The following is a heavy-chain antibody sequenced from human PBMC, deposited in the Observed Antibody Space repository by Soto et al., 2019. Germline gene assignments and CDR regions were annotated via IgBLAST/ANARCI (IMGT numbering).Heavy chain of an antibody. CDR2: VNPNSGGT. J-gene: IGHJ6*02. D-gene: IGHD2-15*01. CDR1: GFTFTDYY. CDR3: AREGAATANYGMDV. V-gene: IGHV1-2*04. Sequence: ASVKVSCKASGFTFTDYYIHWVRQAPGQGLEWMGWVNPNSGGTNYAQKFQGWVTMTRDTSISTVYMELSSLKSDDMAVYYCAREGAATANYGMDVWGQGTTVTVSS.